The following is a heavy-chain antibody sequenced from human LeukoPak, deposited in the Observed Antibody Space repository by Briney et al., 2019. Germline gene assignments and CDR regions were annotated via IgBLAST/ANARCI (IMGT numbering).Heavy chain of an antibody. J-gene: IGHJ4*02. V-gene: IGHV3-23*01. CDR3: ATKDYYDRSGDPFDY. CDR1: GFTFSSQA. Sequence: GGSLRFSCAASGFTFSSQAMSWVRQAPGKGLKGVSGIKDSGRSTYYADSVKGRFTISRDNSRNTVDLQMNSLRAEDTAVYYCATKDYYDRSGDPFDYWGQGTQVTVSS. D-gene: IGHD3-22*01. CDR2: IKDSGRST.